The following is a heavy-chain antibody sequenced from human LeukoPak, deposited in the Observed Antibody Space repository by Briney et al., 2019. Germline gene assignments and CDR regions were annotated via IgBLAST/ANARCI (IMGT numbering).Heavy chain of an antibody. V-gene: IGHV4-59*08. CDR3: ARGNFERGYSCGLTRVGY. J-gene: IGHJ4*02. Sequence: PSETLSLTCTVSGGSISNYYWSWIRQPPGKGLEWIGYIYYSGSTNYNPSLKSRVTISVDTSKNEFSLKLSSVTAADTAVYYCARGNFERGYSCGLTRVGYWGPGTPVTVSS. D-gene: IGHD5-18*01. CDR1: GGSISNYY. CDR2: IYYSGST.